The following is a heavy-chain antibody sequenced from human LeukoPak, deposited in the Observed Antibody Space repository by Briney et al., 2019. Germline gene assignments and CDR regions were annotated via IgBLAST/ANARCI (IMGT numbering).Heavy chain of an antibody. J-gene: IGHJ4*02. Sequence: ASVKVSCKASGYTFTRYYMRWVRQAPGQGLEWMGWINPTSGGTNYSQKFPRRVTITRDRSISTPYMELSRLRSDDTAVYYWARDPWNWGQGTLVTVSS. V-gene: IGHV1-2*02. CDR3: ARDPWN. CDR1: GYTFTRYY. CDR2: INPTSGGT. D-gene: IGHD1-1*01.